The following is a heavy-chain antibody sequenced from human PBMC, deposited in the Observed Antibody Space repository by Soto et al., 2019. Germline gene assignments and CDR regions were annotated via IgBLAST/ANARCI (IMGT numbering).Heavy chain of an antibody. CDR1: GGSISSYY. D-gene: IGHD1-26*01. J-gene: IGHJ5*02. Sequence: QVQLQKSGPGLVKPSETLSLTCTVSGGSISSYYWSWIRQPPGKGLEWIGYIYYSGSTNYNPSLKSRVTISVDTSKNQFSLKLSSVTAADTAVYYCARGGGFDPWGQGTLVTVSS. CDR2: IYYSGST. CDR3: ARGGGFDP. V-gene: IGHV4-59*01.